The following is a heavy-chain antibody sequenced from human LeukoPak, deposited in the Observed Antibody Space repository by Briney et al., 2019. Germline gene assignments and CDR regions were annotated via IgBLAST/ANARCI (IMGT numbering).Heavy chain of an antibody. J-gene: IGHJ4*02. Sequence: SETLSLTCTVSGGSISSGGYYWSWIRQPPGKGLEWIGYIYHSGSTYYNPSLKSRVTISVDRSKNQFSLKLSSVTAADTAVYYCARVKSNYYYFDYWGQGTLVTVSS. V-gene: IGHV4-30-2*01. CDR3: ARVKSNYYYFDY. CDR1: GGSISSGGYY. CDR2: IYHSGST. D-gene: IGHD1-7*01.